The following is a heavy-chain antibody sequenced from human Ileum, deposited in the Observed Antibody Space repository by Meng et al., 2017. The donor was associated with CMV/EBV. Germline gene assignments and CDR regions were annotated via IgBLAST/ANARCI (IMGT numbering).Heavy chain of an antibody. Sequence: APGLLKPPQPLSLACSVSGGSIGSDDFWSWLRQPAGKGLEWIGRISTGGSTSYNPSLKSRVALSLDTSKNQFSLRLSSVTAADTAIYYCARDILIGYIRHNYFDPWGQGTLVTVSS. CDR1: GGSIGSDDF. CDR3: ARDILIGYIRHNYFDP. V-gene: IGHV4-61*02. D-gene: IGHD3-9*01. J-gene: IGHJ5*02. CDR2: ISTGGST.